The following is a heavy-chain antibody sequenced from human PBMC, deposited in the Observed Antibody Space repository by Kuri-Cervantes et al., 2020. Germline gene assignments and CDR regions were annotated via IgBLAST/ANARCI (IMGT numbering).Heavy chain of an antibody. D-gene: IGHD5-18*01. CDR2: INPNSGGT. CDR3: ASGYSYGDFDY. V-gene: IGHV1-2*02. J-gene: IGHJ4*02. Sequence: ASVKVSCKVSGYTLTELSMHWVRQAPGKGLEWMGWINPNSGGTNYAQKFQGRVTMTRDTSISTAYMELSRLRSDDTAVYYCASGYSYGDFDYWGQGTLVTVSS. CDR1: GYTLTELS.